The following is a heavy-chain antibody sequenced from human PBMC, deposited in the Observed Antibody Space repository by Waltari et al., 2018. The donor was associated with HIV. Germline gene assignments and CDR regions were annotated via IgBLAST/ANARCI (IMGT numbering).Heavy chain of an antibody. V-gene: IGHV6-1*01. CDR1: GDSVSSNSAA. J-gene: IGHJ6*02. D-gene: IGHD6-19*01. CDR2: TYYRSKWYN. Sequence: QVQLQQSGPGLVKPSQTLSLTCAISGDSVSSNSAAWNWIRQSPSRGLEWLGRTYYRSKWYNYYAVSVKSRINIKPDTSKNQFSLQLNSVTPEDTAVYYCARGNGRLVRPYFYYGMDVWGQGTTVTVSS. CDR3: ARGNGRLVRPYFYYGMDV.